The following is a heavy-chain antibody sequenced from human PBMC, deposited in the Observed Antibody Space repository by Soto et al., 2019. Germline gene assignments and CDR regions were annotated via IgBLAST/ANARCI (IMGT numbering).Heavy chain of an antibody. V-gene: IGHV2-5*02. CDR1: GFSLSTSGVG. J-gene: IGHJ4*02. D-gene: IGHD7-27*01. CDR2: LYWDDDK. Sequence: QITLKESGPTLVKPTQTLTLTCTFSGFSLSTSGVGVGWIRQPPGKALEWLAFLYWDDDKRYSPSLKSRPTITKDTSKNLLLLTMTNMDPVDTATYYCARTSVNWGSRGLVDYWGQGTLVTVAS. CDR3: ARTSVNWGSRGLVDY.